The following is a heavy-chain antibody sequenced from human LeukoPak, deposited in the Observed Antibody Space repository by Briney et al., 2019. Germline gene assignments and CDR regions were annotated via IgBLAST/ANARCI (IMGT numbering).Heavy chain of an antibody. CDR1: GYTFTDYY. D-gene: IGHD2-15*01. CDR2: VDPEDGET. CDR3: ATFISIVVVVAATRNFDY. J-gene: IGHJ4*02. Sequence: GASVKVSCKASGYTFTDYYMHWVQQAPGKGLEWMGRVDPEDGETIYAEKFQGRVTITAGTSTDTAYMELSSLRSEDTAVYYCATFISIVVVVAATRNFDYWGQGTLVTVSS. V-gene: IGHV1-69-2*01.